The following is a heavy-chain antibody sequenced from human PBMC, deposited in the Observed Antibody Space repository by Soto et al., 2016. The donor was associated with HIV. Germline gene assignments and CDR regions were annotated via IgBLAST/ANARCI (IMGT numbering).Heavy chain of an antibody. J-gene: IGHJ6*02. D-gene: IGHD1-26*01. Sequence: VQLVESGGGVVQPGRSLRLSCAASGFTFSSYGMHWVRQAPGKGLEWVAVIWYDGSNKYYADSVKGRFTISRDNSKNTLYLQMNSLRAEDTAVYYCARDKRXSGSSYYYYYGMDVWGQGTTVTVSS. CDR1: GFTFSSYG. CDR3: ARDKRXSGSSYYYYYGMDV. V-gene: IGHV3-33*01. CDR2: IWYDGSNK.